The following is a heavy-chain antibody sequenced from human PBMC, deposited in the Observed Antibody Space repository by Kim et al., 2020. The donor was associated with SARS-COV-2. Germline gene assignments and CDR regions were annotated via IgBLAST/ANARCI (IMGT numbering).Heavy chain of an antibody. CDR2: ISSNGGST. CDR1: GFTFSSYA. CDR3: VKPMVRGPADY. D-gene: IGHD3-10*01. J-gene: IGHJ4*02. V-gene: IGHV3-64D*06. Sequence: GGSLRLSCSASGFTFSSYAMHWVRQAPGKGLEYVSAISSNGGSTYYADSVKGRFTISRDNSKNTLYLQMSSLRAEDTAVYYCVKPMVRGPADYWGQGTLVTVSS.